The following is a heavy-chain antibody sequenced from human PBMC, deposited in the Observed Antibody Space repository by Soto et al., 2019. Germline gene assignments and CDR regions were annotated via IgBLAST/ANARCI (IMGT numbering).Heavy chain of an antibody. CDR1: GYTFTSYA. Sequence: ASVKVSCKASGYTFTSYAMHWVRQAPGQRLEWMGWINAGNGNTKYSQKFQGRVTITRDTSASTAYMELSSLRSEDSVVYYCASQGFPYYYYGMDVWGQGTTVTVSS. CDR2: INAGNGNT. CDR3: ASQGFPYYYYGMDV. J-gene: IGHJ6*02. V-gene: IGHV1-3*01.